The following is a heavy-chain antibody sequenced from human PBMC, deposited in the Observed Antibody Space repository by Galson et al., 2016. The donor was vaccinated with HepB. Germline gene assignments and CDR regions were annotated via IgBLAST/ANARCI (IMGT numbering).Heavy chain of an antibody. D-gene: IGHD3-22*01. Sequence: SLRLSCAASGFTFSDYYMTWIRQAPGKGLEWVSYITSSGSPVYYADSVQGRFTISRDNARNSLHLQMNSLRAEDTAVYYCAGIKATIVVDYAFDIWGQGTMVTVSS. J-gene: IGHJ3*02. CDR3: AGIKATIVVDYAFDI. CDR2: ITSSGSPV. V-gene: IGHV3-11*01. CDR1: GFTFSDYY.